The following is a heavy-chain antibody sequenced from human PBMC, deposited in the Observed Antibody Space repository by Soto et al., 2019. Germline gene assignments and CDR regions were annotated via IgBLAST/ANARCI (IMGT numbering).Heavy chain of an antibody. V-gene: IGHV1-69*13. CDR2: IIPIFGTP. J-gene: IGHJ6*02. CDR1: GGTFSTHT. CDR3: ARARAARTHSSMAV. Sequence: SLKVSCKTSGGTFSTHTISWVRQAPGQGLEWMGMIIPIFGTPNYAQKFQGRVTITADESTTTAYMELSSLRSEDTAVYYCARARAARTHSSMAVWGQGTTVTVSS.